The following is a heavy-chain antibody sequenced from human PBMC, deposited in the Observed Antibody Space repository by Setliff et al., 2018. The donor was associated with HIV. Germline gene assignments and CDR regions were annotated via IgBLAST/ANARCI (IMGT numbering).Heavy chain of an antibody. CDR1: GGSFSGYY. V-gene: IGHV4-34*01. CDR3: ARLYYYGSGNYNDAFDI. D-gene: IGHD3-10*01. CDR2: INHSGST. J-gene: IGHJ3*02. Sequence: SETLSLTCAVYGGSFSGYYWSWIRQPPGKGLEWIGEINHSGSTNYNPSLKSRVTISVDTSKHQFSLRLSSVTAADTAVYYCARLYYYGSGNYNDAFDIWGQGTMVTVSS.